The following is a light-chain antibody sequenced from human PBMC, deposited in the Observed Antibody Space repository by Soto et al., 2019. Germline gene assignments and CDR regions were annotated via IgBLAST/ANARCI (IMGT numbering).Light chain of an antibody. J-gene: IGKJ1*01. CDR3: QQYGGSPRT. V-gene: IGKV3-20*01. CDR1: QSATKS. Sequence: EIVLTQSPGTLSLSPGERATLSCRASQSATKSLAWYQQKPGQAPRLLIYGASSRATGIPDRFSGSGSGTDFTLTISRLEPEDFAVYYCQQYGGSPRTFGQGTKVDIK. CDR2: GAS.